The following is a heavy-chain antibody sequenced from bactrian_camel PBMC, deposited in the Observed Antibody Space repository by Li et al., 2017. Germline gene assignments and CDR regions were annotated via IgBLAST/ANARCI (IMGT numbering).Heavy chain of an antibody. CDR2: IHSGDEST. Sequence: DVQLVESGGGSVQTGGSLRLSCVASGSTYDIACMGWFRQAPGKEREGVAAIHSGDESTYYADSVKGRFTISPDNAKDTLYLELNSMKTEDTAVYYCTAPQADWTRWPFGYWGQGTQVTVS. CDR1: GSTYDIAC. J-gene: IGHJ6*01. V-gene: IGHV3S31*01. CDR3: TAPQADWTRWPFGY. D-gene: IGHD3*01.